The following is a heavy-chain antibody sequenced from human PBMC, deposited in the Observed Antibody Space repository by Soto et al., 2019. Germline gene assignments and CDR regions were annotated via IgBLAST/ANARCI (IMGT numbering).Heavy chain of an antibody. J-gene: IGHJ4*02. V-gene: IGHV1-18*01. Sequence: QVHLVQSVAEVKKPGASVKVSCKASGYNFTSYGITWVRQAPGQGLEWMGWISAQNGNTDYAQKLQGRVIVTRDTSTSTAYMELRSLRSDDTAVDYCARGRYGDYWGQGALVTVSS. CDR2: ISAQNGNT. CDR1: GYNFTSYG. D-gene: IGHD1-1*01. CDR3: ARGRYGDY.